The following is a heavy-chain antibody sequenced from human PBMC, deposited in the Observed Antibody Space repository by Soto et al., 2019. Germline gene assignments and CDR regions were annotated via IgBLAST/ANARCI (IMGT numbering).Heavy chain of an antibody. Sequence: EVQLVESGGGLVQPGGSLRLSCAASGFTVSSNYMSWVRQAPGKGLEWVSVIYSGGSTYYADSVKGRFTISRHNSKNTLYLQMNSLRAEDTAVYYCAREDRPIVATTPCCYGMDVWGQGTTVTVSS. D-gene: IGHD5-12*01. CDR2: IYSGGST. V-gene: IGHV3-53*04. CDR1: GFTVSSNY. J-gene: IGHJ6*02. CDR3: AREDRPIVATTPCCYGMDV.